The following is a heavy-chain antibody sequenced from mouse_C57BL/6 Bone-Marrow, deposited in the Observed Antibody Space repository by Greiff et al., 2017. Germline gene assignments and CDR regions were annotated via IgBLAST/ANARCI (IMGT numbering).Heavy chain of an antibody. CDR1: GFTFSSYA. Sequence: EVKLMESGGGLVKPGGSLKLSCAASGFTFSSYAMSWVRQTPEKRLEWVATISDGGSYTYSPDNVKGRFTISRDNAKNNLYLQMGHLKSEDTAMYYCAWLLPFAYWGQGTLVTVSA. J-gene: IGHJ3*01. CDR2: ISDGGSYT. V-gene: IGHV5-4*03. D-gene: IGHD2-3*01. CDR3: AWLLPFAY.